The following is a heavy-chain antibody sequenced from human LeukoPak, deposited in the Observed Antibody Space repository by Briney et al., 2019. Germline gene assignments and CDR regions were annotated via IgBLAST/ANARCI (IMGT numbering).Heavy chain of an antibody. D-gene: IGHD3-3*01. Sequence: GGSLRLSCAASGFTFSDYYMSWIRQAPGKGLEWVSYISSSSNTIYYADSVKGRFTISRDNAKNSLYLQMNSLRAADTAVYYCARDTTYYDFWSGYYMDYWGQGTLVTVSS. J-gene: IGHJ4*02. V-gene: IGHV3-11*04. CDR1: GFTFSDYY. CDR2: ISSSSNTI. CDR3: ARDTTYYDFWSGYYMDY.